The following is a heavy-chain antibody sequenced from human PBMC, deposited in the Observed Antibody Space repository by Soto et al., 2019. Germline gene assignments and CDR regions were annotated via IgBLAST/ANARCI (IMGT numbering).Heavy chain of an antibody. J-gene: IGHJ4*02. CDR1: GYTFTSYA. CDR3: ARSCPPAGY. CDR2: ISAYNGNT. V-gene: IGHV1-18*03. Sequence: QVQLVQSGAEVKKPGASVKVSCKASGYTFTSYAISWVRQAPGQGLEWMGWISAYNGNTNYAQKLQGRVTMTTETFTSTCYMELRSLWSAVMAVCDCARSCPPAGYWCQGTLVSVSS.